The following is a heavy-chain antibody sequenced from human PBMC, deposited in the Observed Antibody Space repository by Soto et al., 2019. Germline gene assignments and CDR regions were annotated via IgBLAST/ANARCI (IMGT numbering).Heavy chain of an antibody. Sequence: GGSLRLSCAASGFTFSSYAMSWVRQGPGKGLEWVSGISWNSGRIEYADSVKGRFTISRDNAKNSLYLQANSLTADDTALYYCAKATTPLRFYFYYGMDVWGQGTTVTVSS. D-gene: IGHD5-12*01. CDR1: GFTFSSYA. CDR2: ISWNSGRI. CDR3: AKATTPLRFYFYYGMDV. V-gene: IGHV3-9*01. J-gene: IGHJ6*02.